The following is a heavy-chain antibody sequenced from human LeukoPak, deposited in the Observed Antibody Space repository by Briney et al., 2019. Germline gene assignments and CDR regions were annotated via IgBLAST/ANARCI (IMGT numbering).Heavy chain of an antibody. CDR2: IYHSGST. Sequence: SETLSLTCTVSGGSISSSSYYWDWIRQPPGKGLEWIGSIYHSGSTYYNPSLKSRVTISVDTSKNQFSLKLSSVTAADTAVYYCARARYSSSWFASDAFDIWGQGTMVTVSS. V-gene: IGHV4-39*01. CDR3: ARARYSSSWFASDAFDI. CDR1: GGSISSSSYY. D-gene: IGHD6-13*01. J-gene: IGHJ3*02.